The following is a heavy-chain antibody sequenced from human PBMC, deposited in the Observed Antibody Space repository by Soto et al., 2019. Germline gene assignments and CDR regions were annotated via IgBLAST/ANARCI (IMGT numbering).Heavy chain of an antibody. Sequence: GXSVKVSCKASGYTFTSYGISWVRQAPGQGLEWMGWISAYNGNTNYAQKLQGRVTMTTDTSTSTAYMELRSLRSDDTAVYYCARDRGEGYYYDSSGYFHWGQGTLVTVSS. CDR2: ISAYNGNT. CDR3: ARDRGEGYYYDSSGYFH. CDR1: GYTFTSYG. J-gene: IGHJ4*02. V-gene: IGHV1-18*01. D-gene: IGHD3-22*01.